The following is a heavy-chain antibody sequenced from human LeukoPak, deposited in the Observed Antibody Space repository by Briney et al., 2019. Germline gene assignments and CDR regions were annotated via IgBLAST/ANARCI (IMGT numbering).Heavy chain of an antibody. J-gene: IGHJ4*02. Sequence: TGGSLRLSCAASGFTIGNNYMSWVRQAPVKGLEWVSVIYSGGSTYYADSVKGRFTMSRDNSKNTLYLQMNSLRAEDTAVYYCARDTVGSGHYYPFDFWGQGTLVTVSS. CDR1: GFTIGNNY. D-gene: IGHD3-22*01. V-gene: IGHV3-66*01. CDR2: IYSGGST. CDR3: ARDTVGSGHYYPFDF.